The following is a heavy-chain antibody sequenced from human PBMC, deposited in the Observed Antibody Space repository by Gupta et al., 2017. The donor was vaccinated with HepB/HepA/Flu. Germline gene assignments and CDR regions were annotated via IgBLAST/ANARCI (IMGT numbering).Heavy chain of an antibody. CDR1: GFSLSTSGMC. D-gene: IGHD2-2*01. J-gene: IGHJ4*02. V-gene: IGHV2-70*15. CDR2: IDWDDDK. Sequence: QVTLRESGPALVKPTQTLTLTCTFSGFSLSTSGMCVSWIRQPPGKALEWLARIDWDDDKYYSTSLKTRLTISKDTSKNQVVLTMTNMDPVDTATYYCAGCYPAQGGVTFDYWGQGTLVTVSS. CDR3: AGCYPAQGGVTFDY.